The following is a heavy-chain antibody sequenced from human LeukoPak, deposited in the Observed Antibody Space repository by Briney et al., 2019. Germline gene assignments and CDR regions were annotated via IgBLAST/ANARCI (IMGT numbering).Heavy chain of an antibody. D-gene: IGHD2-15*01. CDR1: GYTFTGYY. Sequence: ASVKVSCKASGYTFTGYYMHWVRQAPGQGLEWMGWINPNSGGTNYAQKFQGRVTMTRDTSISTAYMELSRLRSDDTAVYYCASLVVAATTYYYGMDVWGQGTTVTVSS. CDR2: INPNSGGT. J-gene: IGHJ6*02. CDR3: ASLVVAATTYYYGMDV. V-gene: IGHV1-2*02.